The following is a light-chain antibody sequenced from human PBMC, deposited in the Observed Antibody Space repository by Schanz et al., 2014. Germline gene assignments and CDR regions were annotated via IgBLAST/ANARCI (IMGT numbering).Light chain of an antibody. CDR3: SSYGGNLGV. V-gene: IGLV2-23*01. Sequence: QSALTQPASVSGSPGQSITISCTGTSSDVGSYNHVSWYQQYPGKAPKLIIYEATKWPSGISNRFSGSKSGNTASLTISGLQAEDEADYYCSSYGGNLGVFGTGTKLTV. CDR1: SSDVGSYNH. CDR2: EAT. J-gene: IGLJ1*01.